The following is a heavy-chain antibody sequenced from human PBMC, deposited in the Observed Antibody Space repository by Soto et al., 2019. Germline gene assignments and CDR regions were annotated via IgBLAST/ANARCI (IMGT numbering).Heavy chain of an antibody. CDR1: GFTFGDYA. V-gene: IGHV3-49*04. J-gene: IGHJ4*02. D-gene: IGHD6-19*01. CDR3: TRDGSSGWYDYFDY. Sequence: EVQLVESGGGLVQPGRSLRLSCTASGFTFGDYAMSWVRQAPGKGLEWVGFIRSKAYGGTTEYAASVKGRFTISRDDSKSIAYLQMNSLKTEDTAVYYCTRDGSSGWYDYFDYWGQGTLVTVSS. CDR2: IRSKAYGGTT.